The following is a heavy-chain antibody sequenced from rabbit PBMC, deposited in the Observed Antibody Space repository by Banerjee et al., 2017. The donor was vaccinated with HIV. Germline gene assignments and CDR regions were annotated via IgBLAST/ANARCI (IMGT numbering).Heavy chain of an antibody. J-gene: IGHJ4*01. CDR3: ARGGVADYGYENL. D-gene: IGHD6-1*01. V-gene: IGHV1S45*01. CDR1: GFSFSSGYD. Sequence: QEQLVESGGGLVKPGASLTLTCTASGFSFSSGYDMCWVRQAPGKGLEWIACITTDSSVNTYYASWAKGRFTISKTSSTTVTLQMTSLTAADTATYFCARGGVADYGYENLWGQGTLVTVS. CDR2: ITTDSSVNT.